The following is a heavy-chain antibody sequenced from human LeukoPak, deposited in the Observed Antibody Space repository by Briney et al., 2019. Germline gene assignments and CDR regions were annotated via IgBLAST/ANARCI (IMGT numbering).Heavy chain of an antibody. CDR2: INHSGST. CDR1: GGPFSGYY. Sequence: PSETLSLTCAVYGGPFSGYYWSWIRQPPGKGLEWIGEINHSGSTNYNPSLKSRVTISVDTSKNQFSLKLSSVTAADTAVYYCALFTVTTGSFDYWGQGTLVTVSS. CDR3: ALFTVTTGSFDY. D-gene: IGHD4-17*01. J-gene: IGHJ4*02. V-gene: IGHV4-34*01.